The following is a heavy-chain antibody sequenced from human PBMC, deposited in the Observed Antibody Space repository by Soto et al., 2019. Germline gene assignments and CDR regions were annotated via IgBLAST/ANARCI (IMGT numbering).Heavy chain of an antibody. J-gene: IGHJ4*02. V-gene: IGHV4-39*01. Sequence: RQPPGKGLEWIGSIYYSGSTYYNPSLKSRVTISVDTSKNQFSLKLSSVTAADTAVYYCARMGGGDFWSGYYPYYFDYWGQGTLVTVSS. D-gene: IGHD3-3*01. CDR3: ARMGGGDFWSGYYPYYFDY. CDR2: IYYSGST.